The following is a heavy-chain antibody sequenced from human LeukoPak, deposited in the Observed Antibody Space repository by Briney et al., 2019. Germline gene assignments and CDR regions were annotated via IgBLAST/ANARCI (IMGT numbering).Heavy chain of an antibody. CDR3: ARGRRITIFGVVITPDY. D-gene: IGHD3-3*01. CDR1: GFTFSSYA. Sequence: GGSLRLSCAASGFTFSSYAMSWVRQAPGKGLEWVSAISGSGGSTYYADSVKGRFTISRDNAKNTLYLQMNSLRAEDTAVYYCARGRRITIFGVVITPDYWGQGTLVTVSS. CDR2: ISGSGGST. V-gene: IGHV3-23*01. J-gene: IGHJ4*02.